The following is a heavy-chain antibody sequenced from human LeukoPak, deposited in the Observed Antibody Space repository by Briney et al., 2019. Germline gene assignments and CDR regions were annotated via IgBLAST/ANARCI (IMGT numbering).Heavy chain of an antibody. Sequence: SETLSLTCAVSGGSISSSNWWSWVRQPPGKGLEWIGEVYHSGSTNYNPSLKSRVTISVDKSKNQFSLKLSSVTAADTAVYYCARGRITFGGVIVLDYWGQGTLVTVSS. D-gene: IGHD3-16*02. J-gene: IGHJ4*02. CDR1: GGSISSSNW. CDR2: VYHSGST. V-gene: IGHV4-4*02. CDR3: ARGRITFGGVIVLDY.